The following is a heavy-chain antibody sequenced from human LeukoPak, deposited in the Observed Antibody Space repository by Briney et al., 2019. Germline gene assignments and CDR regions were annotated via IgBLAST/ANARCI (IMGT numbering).Heavy chain of an antibody. CDR3: VQTTGWPGFDY. D-gene: IGHD6-19*01. J-gene: IGHJ4*02. Sequence: SETLSLTCTTSGAPISRFYWSWVRQPPGKGLEWIGNIYNGVPTFFNPSLKSRVTLSVDTSKTQFSLHLASVTAADTAVYYCVQTTGWPGFDYWGQGILVTVSS. CDR2: IYNGVPT. V-gene: IGHV4-4*09. CDR1: GAPISRFY.